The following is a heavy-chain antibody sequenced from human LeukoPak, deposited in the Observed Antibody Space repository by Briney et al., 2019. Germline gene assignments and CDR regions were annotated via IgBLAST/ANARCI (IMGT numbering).Heavy chain of an antibody. CDR1: GYTFTAYS. Sequence: ASVKVSCKASGYTFTAYSMHWVRQAPGQGLEWMGWIKPNSGDTNDAQKFQGRVTMTRDTSISAAYMELSRLRSDDTAVYYCASTLGYCTSSSCPDIDYWGQGTLDCVSS. J-gene: IGHJ4*02. D-gene: IGHD2-2*01. V-gene: IGHV1-2*02. CDR2: IKPNSGDT. CDR3: ASTLGYCTSSSCPDIDY.